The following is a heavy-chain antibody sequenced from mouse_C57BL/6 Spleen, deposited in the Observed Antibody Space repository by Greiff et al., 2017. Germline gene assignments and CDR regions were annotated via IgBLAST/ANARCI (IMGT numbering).Heavy chain of an antibody. V-gene: IGHV1-61*01. CDR3: ALGYYGSSYGDYAMDY. J-gene: IGHJ4*01. Sequence: QVQLQQPGAELVRPGSSVKLSCKASGYTFTSYWMDWVKQRPGQGLEWIGNIYPSDSETHYNQKFKDKATLTVDKSSSTAYMQLSSLTSEDSAVXYCALGYYGSSYGDYAMDYWGQGTSVTVSS. D-gene: IGHD1-1*01. CDR2: IYPSDSET. CDR1: GYTFTSYW.